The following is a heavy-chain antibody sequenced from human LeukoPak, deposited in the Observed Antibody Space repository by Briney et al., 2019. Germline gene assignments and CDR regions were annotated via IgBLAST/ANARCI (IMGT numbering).Heavy chain of an antibody. CDR3: ARAEILTGYYPRYYFDY. CDR2: IIPIFGTA. V-gene: IGHV1-69*05. D-gene: IGHD3-9*01. J-gene: IGHJ4*02. Sequence: SVKVSCKASGGTLSSYAISWVRQAPGQGLEWMGGIIPIFGTANYAQKFQGRVTITTDESTSTAYMELSSLRSEDTAVYYCARAEILTGYYPRYYFDYWGQGTLVTVSS. CDR1: GGTLSSYA.